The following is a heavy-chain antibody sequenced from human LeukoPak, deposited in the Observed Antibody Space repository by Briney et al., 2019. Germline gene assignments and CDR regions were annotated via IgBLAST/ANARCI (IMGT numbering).Heavy chain of an antibody. J-gene: IGHJ4*02. V-gene: IGHV3-30*02. CDR1: GFTFSSYG. CDR2: IRNDGSNK. CDR3: ARDRNWNYFDY. D-gene: IGHD1-20*01. Sequence: GGSLRLSCAASGFTFSSYGMHWVRQAPGKGLEWVAFIRNDGSNKYYADSVKGRFTISRDNSKNTLYLQMNSLRAEDTAVYYCARDRNWNYFDYWGQGTLVTVSS.